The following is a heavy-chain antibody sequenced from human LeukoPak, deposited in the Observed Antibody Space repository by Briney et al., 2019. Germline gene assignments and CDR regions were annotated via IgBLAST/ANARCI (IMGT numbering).Heavy chain of an antibody. D-gene: IGHD5-18*01. V-gene: IGHV5-51*01. CDR1: GYSLTSYW. CDR2: IYPGDSDT. CDR3: ARPVDTALRAFDI. J-gene: IGHJ3*02. Sequence: GESLKISCKGSGYSLTSYWIGWVRQMPGKGLEWMGIIYPGDSDTRYSPSFQGQVTISADKSISTAYLQWSSLKASDTAMYYCARPVDTALRAFDIWGQGTMVTVSS.